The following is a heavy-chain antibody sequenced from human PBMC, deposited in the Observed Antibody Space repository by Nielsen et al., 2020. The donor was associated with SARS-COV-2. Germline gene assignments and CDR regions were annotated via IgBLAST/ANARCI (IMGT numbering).Heavy chain of an antibody. Sequence: RQAPGKGLEWVSYISSRSTYTNYAGSVKGRFTISRDNSKNTLYLQMNSLRAEDTAVYYCARGSAILYYYGMDVWGQGTTVTVSS. D-gene: IGHD2-15*01. V-gene: IGHV3-11*06. J-gene: IGHJ6*02. CDR2: ISSRSTYT. CDR3: ARGSAILYYYGMDV.